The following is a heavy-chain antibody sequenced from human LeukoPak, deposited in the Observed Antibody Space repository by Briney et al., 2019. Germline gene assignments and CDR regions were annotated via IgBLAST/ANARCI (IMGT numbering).Heavy chain of an antibody. V-gene: IGHV4-39*01. CDR2: IYYSGNT. Sequence: PSETLSLTCTVSGVSISSSNSYWGWIRQPPGKGLEWIGSIYYSGNTYYNASLKSQVFISIDTSKNQFSLKLTSVTAADTALYYCARQTGSGLFILPGGQGTLVTVSS. CDR3: ARQTGSGLFILP. D-gene: IGHD3/OR15-3a*01. J-gene: IGHJ4*02. CDR1: GVSISSSNSY.